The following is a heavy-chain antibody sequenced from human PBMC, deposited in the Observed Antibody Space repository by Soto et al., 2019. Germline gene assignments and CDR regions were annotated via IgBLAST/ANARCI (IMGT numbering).Heavy chain of an antibody. V-gene: IGHV4-34*01. CDR3: ARGGEDLIAARLSLFGLFDY. Sequence: PSETLSLTCAVYGGSFSGYYWSWIRQPPGKGLEWIGEINHSGSTNYNPSLKSRVTISVDTSKNQFSLKLSSVTAADTAVYYCARGGEDLIAARLSLFGLFDYWGQGTLVTVSS. CDR1: GGSFSGYY. CDR2: INHSGST. D-gene: IGHD6-6*01. J-gene: IGHJ4*02.